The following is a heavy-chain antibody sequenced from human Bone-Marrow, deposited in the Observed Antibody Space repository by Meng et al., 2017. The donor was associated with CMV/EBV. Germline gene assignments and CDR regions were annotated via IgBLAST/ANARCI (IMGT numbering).Heavy chain of an antibody. CDR2: IIPIFGTA. CDR3: AREGDYGGNSGFNYDGMDV. CDR1: GGTFSSYA. Sequence: SVKVSCKASGGTFSSYAISWVRQAPGQGLEWMGGIIPIFGTANYAQKFQGRVTITTDESTSTAYMELSSLRSEDTAVYYCAREGDYGGNSGFNYDGMDVWGQGTTVTVSS. V-gene: IGHV1-69*05. J-gene: IGHJ6*02. D-gene: IGHD4-23*01.